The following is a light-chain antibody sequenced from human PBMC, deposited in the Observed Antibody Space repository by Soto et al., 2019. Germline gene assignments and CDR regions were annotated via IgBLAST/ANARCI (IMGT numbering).Light chain of an antibody. CDR3: QQGFSIPWT. J-gene: IGKJ1*01. CDR1: QTVSRF. V-gene: IGKV1-39*01. Sequence: DLQMTQSPSSLSASVGDRVTIACRASQTVSRFLNWYQQKPGKAPKLLIYGASSLQGGVPSRFNGSGSGTDFTLTINNLQPEDFATYSCQQGFSIPWTFGQGTKVEIK. CDR2: GAS.